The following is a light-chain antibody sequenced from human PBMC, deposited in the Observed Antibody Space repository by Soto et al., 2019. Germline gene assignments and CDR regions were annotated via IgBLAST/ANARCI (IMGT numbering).Light chain of an antibody. CDR3: QQYYNWPQWT. CDR1: QSVSSN. V-gene: IGKV3-15*01. Sequence: EIVMTQSPATLSVSPGERATLSCRASQSVSSNLAWYRQKPGQAPRLLIYGASTRATDVPARFSGSGSGTEFTLTISRLQSEDFAGYYCQQYYNWPQWTFGQGTKVEIK. CDR2: GAS. J-gene: IGKJ1*01.